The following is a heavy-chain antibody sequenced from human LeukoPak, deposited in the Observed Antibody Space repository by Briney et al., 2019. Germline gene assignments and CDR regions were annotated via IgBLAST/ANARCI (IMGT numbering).Heavy chain of an antibody. CDR2: IYYSGST. V-gene: IGHV4-59*01. D-gene: IGHD6-13*01. J-gene: IGHJ6*03. CDR1: GGSISSYY. Sequence: SETLSLTCTVSGGSISSYYWSWIRQPPGKGLEWIGYIYYSGSTNYNPSLKSRVTISVDTSKNQFSLKVSSVTAADTAVYYCARVSGSSWGPYYYYMDVWGKGTTVTVSS. CDR3: ARVSGSSWGPYYYYMDV.